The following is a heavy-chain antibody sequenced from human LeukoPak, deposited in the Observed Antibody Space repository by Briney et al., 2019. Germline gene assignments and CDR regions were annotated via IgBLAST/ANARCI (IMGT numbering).Heavy chain of an antibody. CDR1: GFTFSDYY. Sequence: GGSLRLSCAASGFTFSDYYTSWIRQAPGKGLEWVSYISSSGSTIYYADSVKGRFTISRDNAKNSLYLQMNSLRAEDTAVYYCARRGETSQNRFLEWLEDAAYYYMDVWGKGTTVTVSS. J-gene: IGHJ6*03. CDR2: ISSSGSTI. CDR3: ARRGETSQNRFLEWLEDAAYYYMDV. V-gene: IGHV3-11*01. D-gene: IGHD3-3*01.